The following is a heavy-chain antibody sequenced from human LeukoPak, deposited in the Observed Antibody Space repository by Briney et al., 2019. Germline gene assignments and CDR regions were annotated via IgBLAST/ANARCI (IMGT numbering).Heavy chain of an antibody. D-gene: IGHD2-15*01. J-gene: IGHJ5*02. CDR3: ARDRGKCSSGTCYLGLFDP. CDR1: GGSIKTSSYY. Sequence: PSETLSLTCTVSGGSIKTSSYYWGWIRQPPGKGLEWVGTIYHSGSTYYNPSLKSRVIISVDTSKNQFSLRLSSVTAADTAMYYCARDRGKCSSGTCYLGLFDPWGQGTLVTVSS. V-gene: IGHV4-39*07. CDR2: IYHSGST.